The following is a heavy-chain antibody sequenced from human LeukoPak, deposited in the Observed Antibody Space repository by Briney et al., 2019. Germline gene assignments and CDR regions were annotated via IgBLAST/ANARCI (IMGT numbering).Heavy chain of an antibody. CDR2: IYHSGST. CDR3: AKFGGMCDSMVVAATRRFDY. J-gene: IGHJ4*02. CDR1: GGSISSYY. Sequence: SETLSLTCTVSGGSISSYYWSWIRQPPGKGLEWIGYIYHSGSTNYNPSLKSRVTMSVHTSKNQFSLKLSSVTAADTAVYYCAKFGGMCDSMVVAATRRFDYWGQGTLVTVSS. D-gene: IGHD2-15*01. V-gene: IGHV4-59*12.